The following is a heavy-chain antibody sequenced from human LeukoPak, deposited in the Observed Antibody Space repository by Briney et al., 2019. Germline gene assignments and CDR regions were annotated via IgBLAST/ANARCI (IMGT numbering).Heavy chain of an antibody. Sequence: PSETLSLTCAVYGGSFSGYYWSWIRQPPGKGLEWIGEINHSGSTNYNPSLKSRVTISVDTSKNQFSLKLSSVTAADTAVYYCARGNRVAVVTPFRQRFGYWGQGTLVTVSS. CDR1: GGSFSGYY. CDR3: ARGNRVAVVTPFRQRFGY. V-gene: IGHV4-34*01. CDR2: INHSGST. J-gene: IGHJ4*02. D-gene: IGHD3-22*01.